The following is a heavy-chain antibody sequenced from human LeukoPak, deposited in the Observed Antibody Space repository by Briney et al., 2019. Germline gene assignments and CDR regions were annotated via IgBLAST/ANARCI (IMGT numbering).Heavy chain of an antibody. Sequence: GGSLRLSCAASGFSFSSHGMSWVRQAPGKGLEWVSGIIGGAGGTYYADSVKGRFTISRDNAKNTLYLQMNSLRAEDTAVYYCAHGSMYQLDYWGQGTLVTVSS. V-gene: IGHV3-23*01. CDR2: IIGGAGGT. J-gene: IGHJ4*02. CDR3: AHGSMYQLDY. D-gene: IGHD2-2*01. CDR1: GFSFSSHG.